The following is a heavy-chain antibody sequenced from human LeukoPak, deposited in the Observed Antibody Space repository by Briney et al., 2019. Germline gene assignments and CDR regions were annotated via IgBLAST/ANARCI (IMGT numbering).Heavy chain of an antibody. D-gene: IGHD1-26*01. J-gene: IGHJ4*02. Sequence: ASVKVSCKASGYTFTGYYMHWVRQAPGQGLEWMGWINPNSGGTNYAQKFQGRVTMTRDTSISTAYMELSRLRSDDTAVYYCARDSWAGATTIYTYWGQGTLVTVSS. CDR3: ARDSWAGATTIYTY. CDR2: INPNSGGT. V-gene: IGHV1-2*02. CDR1: GYTFTGYY.